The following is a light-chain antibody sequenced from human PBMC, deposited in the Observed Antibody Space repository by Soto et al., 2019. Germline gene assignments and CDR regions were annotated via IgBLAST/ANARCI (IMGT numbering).Light chain of an antibody. CDR2: GAS. CDR3: QQYGSSPT. CDR1: QSVSSSY. J-gene: IGKJ4*01. Sequence: EIVLTQSPGTLSLSPGERATLSCRASQSVSSSYLAWYQQKPGQAPRLLIYGASSRANGIPDRFSGSGSGTDFTLTISRLEPEDFAVYYCQQYGSSPTFGGGNKVEIK. V-gene: IGKV3-20*01.